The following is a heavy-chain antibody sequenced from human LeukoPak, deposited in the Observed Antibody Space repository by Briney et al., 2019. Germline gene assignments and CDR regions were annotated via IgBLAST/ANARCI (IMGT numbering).Heavy chain of an antibody. Sequence: GGSLRLSCAASGFTFSSYWMHWVRQAPGKGLVWVSRISTDGTYTEYADSVKGRFTISRDNAKDTLYLQVNSLRAEDTAVYYCARDPPFDYYGSGYAFDIWGQGTMVTVSS. CDR1: GFTFSSYW. J-gene: IGHJ3*02. CDR3: ARDPPFDYYGSGYAFDI. V-gene: IGHV3-74*03. D-gene: IGHD3-10*01. CDR2: ISTDGTYT.